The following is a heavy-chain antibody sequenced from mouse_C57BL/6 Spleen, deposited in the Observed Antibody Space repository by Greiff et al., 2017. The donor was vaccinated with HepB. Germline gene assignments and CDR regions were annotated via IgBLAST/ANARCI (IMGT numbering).Heavy chain of an antibody. CDR3: ATTVVATDYAMDY. V-gene: IGHV1-64*01. CDR1: GYTFTSYW. CDR2: IHPNSGST. Sequence: QVQLKQPGAGLVKPGASVKLSCKASGYTFTSYWMHWVKQRPGQGLEWIGMIHPNSGSTNYNEKFKSKATLTVDKSSSTAYMQLSSLTSEDSAVYYCATTVVATDYAMDYWGQGTSVTVSS. D-gene: IGHD1-1*01. J-gene: IGHJ4*01.